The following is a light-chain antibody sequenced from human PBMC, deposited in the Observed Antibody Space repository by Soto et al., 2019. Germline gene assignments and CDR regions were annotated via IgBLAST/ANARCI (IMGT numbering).Light chain of an antibody. CDR3: QQFAISTT. CDR2: DAS. V-gene: IGKV1-5*01. Sequence: QMTQSPSTLSASVGDRVTITCRASHNIERWMAWYQQKPGKAPSLLIFDASTLHSGVPSRFSGSGSGTDFTLTISSLQPDDFATYYCQQFAISTTFGQGTKVDIK. CDR1: HNIERW. J-gene: IGKJ1*01.